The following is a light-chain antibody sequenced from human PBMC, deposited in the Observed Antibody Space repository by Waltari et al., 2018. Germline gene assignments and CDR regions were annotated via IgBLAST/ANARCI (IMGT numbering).Light chain of an antibody. J-gene: IGLJ2*01. CDR1: SSDVGSYNL. CDR3: CSYIRGSVI. CDR2: EVN. V-gene: IGLV2-23*02. Sequence: QSALTQPASVSGSPGQSIAISCTGTSSDVGSYNLVSWYQQFPGKATKLTLYEVNKRPSGSSYRCSGSKLGNTASLTISGIQAEEEGDYYFCSYIRGSVICGGGTKLTVL.